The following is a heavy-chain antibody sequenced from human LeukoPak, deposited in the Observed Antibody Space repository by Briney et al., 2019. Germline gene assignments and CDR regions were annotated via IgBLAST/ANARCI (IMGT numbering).Heavy chain of an antibody. Sequence: WDSLSLTCTVSAGSISTYYCSSVRHPPRKGLECIGYIYYSGSTNYNPSLKSRVTISVDTSKNQFSLKLSSVTAADTAVYYCARDRRYSHLNWFDPWGQGTLVTVSS. CDR1: AGSISTYY. V-gene: IGHV4-59*01. CDR2: IYYSGST. D-gene: IGHD3-9*01. J-gene: IGHJ5*02. CDR3: ARDRRYSHLNWFDP.